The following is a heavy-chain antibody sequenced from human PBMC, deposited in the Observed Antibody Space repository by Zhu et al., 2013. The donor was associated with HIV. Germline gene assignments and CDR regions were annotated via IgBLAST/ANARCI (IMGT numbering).Heavy chain of an antibody. Sequence: QVQLVQSGAEVKKPGASVKVSCKASGYPFTAYYIHWVRQAPGQGLECMGWLNPNTGDTNYAEKFQGRITMSRDMSITTAYMEVRSLRSDDTAVYYCAREDWYGLGSIYYGLDVWGQGTTVTVSS. CDR1: GYPFTAYY. CDR3: AREDWYGLGSIYYGLDV. CDR2: LNPNTGDT. J-gene: IGHJ6*01. V-gene: IGHV1-2*02. D-gene: IGHD3-10*01.